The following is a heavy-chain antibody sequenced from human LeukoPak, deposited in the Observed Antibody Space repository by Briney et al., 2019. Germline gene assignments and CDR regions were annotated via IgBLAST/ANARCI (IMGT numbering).Heavy chain of an antibody. Sequence: SQTLSLTCAISGDSVSSNSAAWNWIRQSPSRGLEWLGRTYYRSKWYNDYAVSVKSRITTNPDTSKNQFSLQLNSVTPEDTAVYYCARDIVVVPAAPYYFDYWGQGTLVTVSS. CDR1: GDSVSSNSAA. J-gene: IGHJ4*02. V-gene: IGHV6-1*01. CDR3: ARDIVVVPAAPYYFDY. D-gene: IGHD2-2*01. CDR2: TYYRSKWYN.